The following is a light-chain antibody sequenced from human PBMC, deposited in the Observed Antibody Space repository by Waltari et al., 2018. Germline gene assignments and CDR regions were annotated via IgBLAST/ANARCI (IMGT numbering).Light chain of an antibody. CDR1: QNVNSN. V-gene: IGKV3-15*01. CDR3: QQHNDWPPWT. Sequence: EIIMTQSPATLSLSPGERATLSCRASQNVNSNLDWYQQKPGQAPRLLIYGASIRATGIPARFSGSGSGTQFTLTINSLQSEDSAVYFCQQHNDWPPWTFGQGTKVELK. J-gene: IGKJ1*01. CDR2: GAS.